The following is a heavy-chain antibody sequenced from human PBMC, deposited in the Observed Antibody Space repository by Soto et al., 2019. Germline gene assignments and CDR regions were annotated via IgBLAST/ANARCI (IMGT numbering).Heavy chain of an antibody. V-gene: IGHV5-51*01. CDR3: ARSSGYELYYCMDV. D-gene: IGHD5-12*01. CDR2: IYPGDSDT. CDR1: GYCFTSYW. Sequence: SVASQKISCMGSGYCFTSYWICWVRQMPGKGLEWMGIIYPGDSDTRYSPSFQGQVTISADKSISTDYLQWIRLKASDNAMYYCARSSGYELYYCMDVWGKGTTVTVSS. J-gene: IGHJ6*04.